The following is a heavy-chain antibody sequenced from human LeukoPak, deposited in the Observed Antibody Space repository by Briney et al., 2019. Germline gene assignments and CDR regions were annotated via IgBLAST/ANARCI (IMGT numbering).Heavy chain of an antibody. J-gene: IGHJ4*02. Sequence: ASVKVSWKASGYTFTDYYIQWVRQAPGQGLEWMGWINPKSGDTNYAQTFQGSVTMTRDTSLTTPYMELRRLRSDDTAVYYCARDFYSGYFDYWGQGTLVTVSS. CDR1: GYTFTDYY. CDR3: ARDFYSGYFDY. V-gene: IGHV1-2*02. CDR2: INPKSGDT. D-gene: IGHD1-26*01.